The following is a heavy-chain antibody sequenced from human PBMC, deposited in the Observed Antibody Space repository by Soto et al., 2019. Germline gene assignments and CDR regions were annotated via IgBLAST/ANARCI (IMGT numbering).Heavy chain of an antibody. D-gene: IGHD6-6*01. J-gene: IGHJ6*02. V-gene: IGHV3-23*01. Sequence: GGSLRLSCAASRFTFSNYAMNWVRQAPGKGLEWVSVITGRGGSAYYADSVKGRFTISRDNSKNTLYLQMNSLRAEDTAVYYCAKELYTSSFEWRYYYGMDVWGQGTTVTVSS. CDR1: RFTFSNYA. CDR2: ITGRGGSA. CDR3: AKELYTSSFEWRYYYGMDV.